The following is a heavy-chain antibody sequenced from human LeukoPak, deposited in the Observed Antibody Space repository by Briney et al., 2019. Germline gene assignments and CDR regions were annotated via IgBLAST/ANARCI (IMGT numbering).Heavy chain of an antibody. CDR3: ARGGGDHAFDI. CDR2: INSDGSDS. V-gene: IGHV3-74*01. Sequence: PGGSLRLSCAASGFAFNNYWMHWVRQAPGKGLVWVSRINSDGSDSIYGDSVKGRFTFSRDNAKNTLFLQLSSLRADETAVYYCARGGGDHAFDIWGQGTMVTVSS. CDR1: GFAFNNYW. D-gene: IGHD3-16*01. J-gene: IGHJ3*02.